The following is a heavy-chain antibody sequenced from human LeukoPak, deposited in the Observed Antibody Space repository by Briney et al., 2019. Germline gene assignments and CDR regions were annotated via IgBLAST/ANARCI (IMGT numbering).Heavy chain of an antibody. CDR2: IIPIFGTA. CDR3: ARSVVSSGWSYDY. J-gene: IGHJ4*02. Sequence: ASVKVSCKASAGTFSSYAISWVRQAPGQGLEWMGGIIPIFGTANYAQKFQGRVTITTDESTSTAYMELSSLRSEDTAVYYCARSVVSSGWSYDYWGQGTLVTVSS. D-gene: IGHD6-19*01. V-gene: IGHV1-69*05. CDR1: AGTFSSYA.